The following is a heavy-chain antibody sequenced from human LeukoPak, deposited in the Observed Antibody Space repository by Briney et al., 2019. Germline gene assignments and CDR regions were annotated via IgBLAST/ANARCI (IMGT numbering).Heavy chain of an antibody. D-gene: IGHD1-26*01. Sequence: GGSLRLSCAASGFTFSSYAMSWVRQAPGKGLEWVSAISGSGGSTYHVDSVKGRFTISRDNSKNTLYLQMNSLRAEDTAVYYCAKDGWGSYNFDYWGQGTLVTVSS. J-gene: IGHJ4*02. CDR2: ISGSGGST. CDR1: GFTFSSYA. V-gene: IGHV3-23*01. CDR3: AKDGWGSYNFDY.